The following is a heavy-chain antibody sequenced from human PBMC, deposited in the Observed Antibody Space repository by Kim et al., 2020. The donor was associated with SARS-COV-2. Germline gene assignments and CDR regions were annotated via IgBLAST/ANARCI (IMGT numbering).Heavy chain of an antibody. D-gene: IGHD4-17*01. CDR1: GFTFSSYG. CDR3: AKVLQSVTLN. J-gene: IGHJ4*02. V-gene: IGHV3-30*18. CDR2: ISSDGSTK. Sequence: GGSLRLSCAASGFTFSSYGMHWVRQAPGKGLEWVAVISSDGSTKYYADSVKGRFTISRDNSKNTLYLEMNRLSAEDTAVYYCAKVLQSVTLNWGQGTLVTVSS.